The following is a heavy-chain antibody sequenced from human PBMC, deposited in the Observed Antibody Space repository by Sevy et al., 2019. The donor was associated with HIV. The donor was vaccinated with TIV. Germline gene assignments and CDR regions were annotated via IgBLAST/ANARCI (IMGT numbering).Heavy chain of an antibody. J-gene: IGHJ3*02. CDR3: ARGVQTYDAFDI. V-gene: IGHV3-21*01. CDR1: GFTFSSYS. D-gene: IGHD6-6*01. Sequence: GGSLRLSCAASGFTFSSYSMNWVRQAPGKGLEWVSSISGISNYIYYADSVQGRFSISRDNAKDSLYLQMNSLRVEDTDIYYCARGVQTYDAFDIWGQGTMVTVSS. CDR2: ISGISNYI.